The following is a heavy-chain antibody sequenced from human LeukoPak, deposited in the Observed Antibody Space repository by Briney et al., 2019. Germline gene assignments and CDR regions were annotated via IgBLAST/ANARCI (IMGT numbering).Heavy chain of an antibody. D-gene: IGHD4-11*01. CDR1: GFIFNDYE. CDR2: ISGSGMSI. CDR3: TTDLEYSNSLFDY. J-gene: IGHJ4*02. V-gene: IGHV3-48*03. Sequence: GGSLRLSCVASGFIFNDYEMNWVRQAPGKGLEWVSYISGSGMSIHYADSVKGRFTISRDNAENSLYLQMNSLKTEDTAVYYCTTDLEYSNSLFDYWGQGTLVTVSS.